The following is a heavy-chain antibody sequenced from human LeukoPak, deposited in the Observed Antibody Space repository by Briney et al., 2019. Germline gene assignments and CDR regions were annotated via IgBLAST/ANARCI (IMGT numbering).Heavy chain of an antibody. CDR2: INSDGSST. J-gene: IGHJ4*02. CDR3: ARDRYRSHYGYKPFDY. V-gene: IGHV3-74*01. Sequence: GGSLRLSCAASGLTFSSYWMHWVRQAPGKGLVWVSRINSDGSSTSYADSVKGRFTISRDNAKNTLYLQMNSLRAEDTAVYYCARDRYRSHYGYKPFDYWGQGTLVTVSS. D-gene: IGHD5-24*01. CDR1: GLTFSSYW.